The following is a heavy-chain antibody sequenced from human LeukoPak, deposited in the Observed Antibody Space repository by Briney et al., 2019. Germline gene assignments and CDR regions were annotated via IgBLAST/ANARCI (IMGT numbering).Heavy chain of an antibody. CDR2: ISYDGSNK. CDR1: GFTFSSYA. J-gene: IGHJ6*02. D-gene: IGHD4-17*01. Sequence: GRSLRLSCAASGFTFSSYAMHWVRQAPGKGLEWVAVISYDGSNKYYADSVKGRFTISRDNSKNTLYLQMNSLRAEGTAVYYCAREPTVTTSMDVWGQGTTVTVSS. CDR3: AREPTVTTSMDV. V-gene: IGHV3-30*04.